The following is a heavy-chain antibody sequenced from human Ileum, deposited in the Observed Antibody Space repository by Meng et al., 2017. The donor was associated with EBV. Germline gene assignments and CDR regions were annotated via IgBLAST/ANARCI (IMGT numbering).Heavy chain of an antibody. CDR1: GFTFNNAW. CDR2: IKDKSGGGTT. Sequence: VEVVGSGGGLVKPGESLRLSFAGSGFTFNNAWVSWVRQAPGKGLEWIARIKDKSGGGTTDYAAPVKGRFSISRDESKNMVYLQMSSLKIEDTAVYYCVSSWVEPWGQGTLVTVSS. D-gene: IGHD2-2*01. V-gene: IGHV3-15*01. CDR3: VSSWVEP. J-gene: IGHJ5*02.